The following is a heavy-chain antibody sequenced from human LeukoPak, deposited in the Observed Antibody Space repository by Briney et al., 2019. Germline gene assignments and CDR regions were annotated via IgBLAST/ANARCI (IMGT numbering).Heavy chain of an antibody. Sequence: GGYLSLSCTASGFTFSGYGMNWVRLAPRKGLEWVAYITTSSTTIYYADSVRGRFTISRDNARNSLYLQMNGLRAEDSAVYYCARNFGSGSFLDYWGQGILVTVSS. D-gene: IGHD3-10*01. V-gene: IGHV3-48*01. CDR3: ARNFGSGSFLDY. J-gene: IGHJ4*02. CDR1: GFTFSGYG. CDR2: ITTSSTTI.